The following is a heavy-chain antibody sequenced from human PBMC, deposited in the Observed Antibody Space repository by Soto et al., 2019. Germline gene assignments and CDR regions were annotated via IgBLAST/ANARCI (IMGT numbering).Heavy chain of an antibody. CDR1: GYTFTNYD. J-gene: IGHJ4*02. CDR2: MNPNSGNT. V-gene: IGHV1-8*01. CDR3: ARGTMSCTSSSCPYFFDY. D-gene: IGHD2-2*01. Sequence: ASVKVSCKASGYTFTNYDINWVRQATGQGLEWMGWMNPNSGNTGYAQKLQGRVTMTRNTSMSTASIELSSLRSEDTAGYYCARGTMSCTSSSCPYFFDYWAQGTLVTVSS.